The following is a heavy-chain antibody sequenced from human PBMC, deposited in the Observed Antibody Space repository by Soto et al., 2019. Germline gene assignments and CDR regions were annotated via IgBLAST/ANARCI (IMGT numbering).Heavy chain of an antibody. CDR1: RFTFSSYA. D-gene: IGHD3-16*02. J-gene: IGHJ3*02. CDR3: ARDYERLGELSCHGAVDI. V-gene: IGHV3-30-3*01. CDR2: ISYDGSNK. Sequence: GSLRLSCAASRFTFSSYAMHWVRQAPGKGLKRVAVISYDGSNKYYADSVKGRFTISRDNSKNTLYLQMNSLRAEDTAVYYSARDYERLGELSCHGAVDIWGQGTMVTVPS.